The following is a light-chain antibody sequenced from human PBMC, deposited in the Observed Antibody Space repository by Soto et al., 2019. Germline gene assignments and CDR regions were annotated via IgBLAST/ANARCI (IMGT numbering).Light chain of an antibody. V-gene: IGKV1-27*01. CDR1: QGISDF. CDR3: QKYDSALFT. CDR2: AAS. Sequence: DIQMTQSPSSLSASVGDRVTITCRASQGISDFLAWYQQKPGKVPKLLIYAASTLQSGVPSRFSGSGSVTDFTLTISSLQPEDVAVYYCQKYDSALFTFGPGTTVDIK. J-gene: IGKJ3*01.